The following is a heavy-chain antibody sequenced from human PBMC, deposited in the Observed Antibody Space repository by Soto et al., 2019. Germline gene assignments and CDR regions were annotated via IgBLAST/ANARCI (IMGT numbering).Heavy chain of an antibody. D-gene: IGHD3-10*01. CDR2: ISGSGGST. CDR1: GFTFSSYA. CDR3: AKDRYRGVAKR. J-gene: IGHJ4*02. Sequence: GGSLRLSCAASGFTFSSYAMSWVRQAPGKGLEWVSAISGSGGSTYYADSVKGRFTISRDNSKNTLYLQMNSLRAEDTAVYYGAKDRYRGVAKRWGQGTLVTVSS. V-gene: IGHV3-23*01.